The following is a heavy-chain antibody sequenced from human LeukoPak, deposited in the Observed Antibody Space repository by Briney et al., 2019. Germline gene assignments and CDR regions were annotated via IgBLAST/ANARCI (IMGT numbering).Heavy chain of an antibody. J-gene: IGHJ6*03. CDR1: GFTFSDYY. CDR3: ARGPTMKMDV. CDR2: ISRSGSI. Sequence: PGGSLRLSCAASGFTFSDYYMSWIRQAPGKGLEWVSYISRSGSINYADSVKGRFTISRDNAKNSLYLQMNSLRAEDTAVYYCARGPTMKMDVWGKGTTVTVS. D-gene: IGHD3-22*01. V-gene: IGHV3-11*04.